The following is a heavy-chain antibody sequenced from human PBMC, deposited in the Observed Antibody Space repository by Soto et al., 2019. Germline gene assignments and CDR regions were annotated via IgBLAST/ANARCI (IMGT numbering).Heavy chain of an antibody. CDR3: AKDIRGYCSGGSCYALDAFDI. CDR1: GFTFSSYG. D-gene: IGHD2-15*01. CDR2: ISSSSSAI. J-gene: IGHJ3*02. Sequence: GGSLRLSCAVSGFTFSSYGMNWVRQAPGKGLEWVSYISSSSSAIYYADSVKGRFTISRDNAENSLSLQMNSLRAEDTAVYYCAKDIRGYCSGGSCYALDAFDIWGQGTMVTVSS. V-gene: IGHV3-48*01.